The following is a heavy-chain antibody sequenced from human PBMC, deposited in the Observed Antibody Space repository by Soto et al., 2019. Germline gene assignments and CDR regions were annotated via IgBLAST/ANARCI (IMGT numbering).Heavy chain of an antibody. J-gene: IGHJ6*02. Sequence: QVQLVQSGAEVKKPGSSVKVSCKASGGTFSSYAISWVRQAPGQGLEWMGGIIPIFGTANYAQKFQGRVTITADESTSTAYMELSSLRSEDTAVYYCASPEAGIAAAGAYYYYGMDVWGQGTTVTVSS. CDR2: IIPIFGTA. D-gene: IGHD6-13*01. CDR1: GGTFSSYA. V-gene: IGHV1-69*12. CDR3: ASPEAGIAAAGAYYYYGMDV.